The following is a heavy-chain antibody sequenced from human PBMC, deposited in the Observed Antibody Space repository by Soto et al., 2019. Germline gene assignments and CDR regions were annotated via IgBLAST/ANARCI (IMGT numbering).Heavy chain of an antibody. V-gene: IGHV4-59*01. CDR3: AREYEVTTGYYYYYSMDV. J-gene: IGHJ6*03. D-gene: IGHD1-1*01. Sequence: SETLSLTCTVSGGSISSYYWSWIRQPPGKGLEWIGYIYYSGSTNYNPSLKSRVTISVDTSKNQFSLKLSSVTAGDAAVYYCAREYEVTTGYYYYYSMDVWGKGTPVTVSS. CDR2: IYYSGST. CDR1: GGSISSYY.